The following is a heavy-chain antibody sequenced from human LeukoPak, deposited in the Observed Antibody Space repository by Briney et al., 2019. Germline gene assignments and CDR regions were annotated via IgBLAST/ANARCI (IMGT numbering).Heavy chain of an antibody. CDR2: IYYSGST. J-gene: IGHJ4*02. CDR3: AREGYYYDSSGYKPGIDY. CDR1: GGSISSSSYY. Sequence: SETLSLTCTVSGGSISSSSYYWGWIRQPPGKGLEWIGSIYYSGSTYYNPSLKSRVTISVDTSKNQFSLKLSSVTAADTAVYYCAREGYYYDSSGYKPGIDYWGQGTLVTVSS. D-gene: IGHD3-22*01. V-gene: IGHV4-39*07.